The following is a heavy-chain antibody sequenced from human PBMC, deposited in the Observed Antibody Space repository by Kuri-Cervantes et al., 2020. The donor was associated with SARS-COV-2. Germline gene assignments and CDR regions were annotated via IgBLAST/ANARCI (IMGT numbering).Heavy chain of an antibody. J-gene: IGHJ6*02. D-gene: IGHD6-19*01. CDR2: IYYSGST. V-gene: IGHV4-59*12. Sequence: GSLRLSCTVSGGSISSYYWSWIRQPPGKGLEWIGYIYYSGSTNYNPPLKSRVTISVDKSKNQFSLNLRSVTAADTAMYYCARDRQWLVRGALDVWGQGTTVTVSS. CDR1: GGSISSYY. CDR3: ARDRQWLVRGALDV.